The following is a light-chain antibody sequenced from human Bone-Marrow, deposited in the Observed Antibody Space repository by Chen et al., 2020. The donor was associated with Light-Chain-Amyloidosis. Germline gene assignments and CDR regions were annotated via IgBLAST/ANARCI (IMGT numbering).Light chain of an antibody. V-gene: IGLV2-23*02. J-gene: IGLJ1*01. CDR3: CSYGGTNFYI. CDR1: RCAVGGYNL. Sequence: SALAQSASVSGSRGASHTIPCSGTRCAVGGYNLVSWYPHHPGNAPKLMIHEVTKRPSGVSNRFSGSKFGNTASLTLSGLQAEDEADYYCCSYGGTNFYIFGTGTKVTVL. CDR2: EVT.